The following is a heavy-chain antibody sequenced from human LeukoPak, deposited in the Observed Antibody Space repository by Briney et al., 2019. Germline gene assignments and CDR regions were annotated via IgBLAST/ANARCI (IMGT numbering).Heavy chain of an antibody. CDR1: GDSVSYNDGA. CDR3: AGGYAFDV. V-gene: IGHV6-1*01. Sequence: SQTLSLTCAISGDSVSYNDGAWNWIRQSPSRGLEWLGRTYYRSQWYNDYARSVMSRISVDPDTSKNQFSLQLRSVTPDDTAVYYCAGGYAFDVWGQGTTVIVSS. J-gene: IGHJ3*01. CDR2: TYYRSQWYN.